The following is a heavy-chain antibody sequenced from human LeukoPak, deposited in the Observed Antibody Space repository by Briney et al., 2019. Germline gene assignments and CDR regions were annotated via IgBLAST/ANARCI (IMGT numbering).Heavy chain of an antibody. Sequence: GASVKVSCKASGYTFTGFYMHWVRQAPGQGLEWMGWISAYNGNTNYAQKLQGRVTMTTDTSTSTAYMELRSLRSDDTAVYYCARDLEILGESVDWFNPWGQGTLVTVSS. CDR1: GYTFTGFY. CDR2: ISAYNGNT. V-gene: IGHV1-18*04. CDR3: ARDLEILGESVDWFNP. D-gene: IGHD3-10*01. J-gene: IGHJ5*02.